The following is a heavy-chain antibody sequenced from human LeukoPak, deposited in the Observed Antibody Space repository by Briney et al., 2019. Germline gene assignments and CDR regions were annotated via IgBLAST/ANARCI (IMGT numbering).Heavy chain of an antibody. D-gene: IGHD1-26*01. CDR2: IIPIFGTA. V-gene: IGHV1-69*05. J-gene: IGHJ4*02. CDR3: ARVATGAMNPGDY. Sequence: SVKVSCKASGGTFSSYAISWVRQAPGQGLEWMEGIIPIFGTANYAQKFQGRVTITTDESTSTAYMELSSLRSEDTAVYYCARVATGAMNPGDYWGQGTLVTVSS. CDR1: GGTFSSYA.